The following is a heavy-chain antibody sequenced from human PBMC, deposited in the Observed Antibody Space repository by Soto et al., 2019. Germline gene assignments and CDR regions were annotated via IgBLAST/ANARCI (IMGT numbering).Heavy chain of an antibody. J-gene: IGHJ4*02. CDR1: GFTFSSYS. D-gene: IGHD3-16*02. CDR3: ARDGPLYDYVWGSYREPVDYFAY. V-gene: IGHV3-48*02. Sequence: GGSLRLSCAASGFTFSSYSVNWVRQAPWKWREWVSYISSSSITIYYADSVKGRFTISRDNAKNSLYLQMNSLRDEDTAVYYCARDGPLYDYVWGSYREPVDYFAYWGQGTLVPVS. CDR2: ISSSSITI.